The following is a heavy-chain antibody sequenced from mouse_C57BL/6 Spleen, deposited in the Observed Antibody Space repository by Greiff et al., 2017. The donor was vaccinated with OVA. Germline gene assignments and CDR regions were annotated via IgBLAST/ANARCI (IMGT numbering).Heavy chain of an antibody. J-gene: IGHJ2*01. CDR3: ARWGGTTVADY. Sequence: VQLQQSGAELVRPGTSVKVSCKASGYAFTNYLIEWVKQRPGQGLEWIGVINPGSGGTNYNEKFKGKATMTADKSSSTAYMQLSSLTSEDAAVYCCARWGGTTVADYWGQGTTLTVSS. CDR2: INPGSGGT. V-gene: IGHV1-54*01. CDR1: GYAFTNYL. D-gene: IGHD1-1*01.